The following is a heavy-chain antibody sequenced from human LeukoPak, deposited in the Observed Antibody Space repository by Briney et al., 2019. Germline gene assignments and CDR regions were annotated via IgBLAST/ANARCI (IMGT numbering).Heavy chain of an antibody. CDR2: IYTSGST. V-gene: IGHV4-4*09. Sequence: PSETLSLSCTVSGGFISSYYWSWIRQPPGKVLEWIGYIYTSGSTNYNPSLKSRVTISVDTSKNQFSLKLSSVTAADTAVYYCARHVGSTTVTTSPSYYYMDVWGKGTTVTVSS. CDR1: GGFISSYY. D-gene: IGHD4-17*01. J-gene: IGHJ6*03. CDR3: ARHVGSTTVTTSPSYYYMDV.